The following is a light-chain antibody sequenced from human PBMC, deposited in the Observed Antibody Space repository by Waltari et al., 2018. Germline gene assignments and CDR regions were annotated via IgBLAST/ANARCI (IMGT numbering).Light chain of an antibody. CDR2: LNSDGTH. CDR3: QTWGTGIHWV. J-gene: IGLJ3*02. Sequence: QLVLTQSPSASASLGASVKLTCTLSSGPSSYAIACHQQQPEKGPRYLMKLNSDGTHSKGDGVPDRFSGSSSGAGRYLTISSLQSGDEADYYCQTWGTGIHWVFGGGTKLTVL. CDR1: SGPSSYA. V-gene: IGLV4-69*01.